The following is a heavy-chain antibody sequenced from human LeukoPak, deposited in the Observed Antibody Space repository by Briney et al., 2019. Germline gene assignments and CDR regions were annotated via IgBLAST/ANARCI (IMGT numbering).Heavy chain of an antibody. CDR1: GFTFSSYG. CDR3: AKDRGIISDY. Sequence: GSLRLSCAASGFTFSSYGMSWVRQAPGKGLEWVSAISGSGDSTYYADSVKGRFTISRDNSKNTLYLQMNSLRAGDTAVYYCAKDRGIISDYWGQGTLVTVSS. CDR2: ISGSGDST. J-gene: IGHJ4*02. D-gene: IGHD3-10*01. V-gene: IGHV3-23*01.